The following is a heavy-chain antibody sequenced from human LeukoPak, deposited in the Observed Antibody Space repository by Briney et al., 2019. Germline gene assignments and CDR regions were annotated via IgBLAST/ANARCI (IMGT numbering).Heavy chain of an antibody. Sequence: ASVKVSCKASGYTFTSYDVNWVRQATGQGLEWMGWMNPNIGHTGYAQKFQGRVTMTRNTSISTAYMELSSVTSEDTAVYYCTRAHNGYHYYYGMDVWGQGTTVTVSS. V-gene: IGHV1-8*01. CDR3: TRAHNGYHYYYGMDV. CDR1: GYTFTSYD. J-gene: IGHJ6*02. D-gene: IGHD5-12*01. CDR2: MNPNIGHT.